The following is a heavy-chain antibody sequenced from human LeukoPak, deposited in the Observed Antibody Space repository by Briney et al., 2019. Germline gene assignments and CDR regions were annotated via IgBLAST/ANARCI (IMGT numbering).Heavy chain of an antibody. CDR2: IYYSGST. V-gene: IGHV4-39*01. CDR1: GASISSSSYY. CDR3: ARRPRGLEWFFDY. Sequence: SETLSLTCTVSGASISSSSYYWGWIRQPPGKGLEWIGNIYYSGSTYYNPSLRSRVTISVDTSKNQVSLNSSSVTAADTAVYYCARRPRGLEWFFDYWGQGTLVTVSS. J-gene: IGHJ4*02. D-gene: IGHD3-3*01.